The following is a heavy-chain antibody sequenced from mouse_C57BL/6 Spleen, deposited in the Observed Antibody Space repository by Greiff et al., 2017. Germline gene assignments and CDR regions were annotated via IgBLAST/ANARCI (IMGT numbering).Heavy chain of an antibody. J-gene: IGHJ2*01. V-gene: IGHV5-9-1*02. CDR1: GFTFSSYA. Sequence: EVMLVESGEGLVKPGGSLKLSCAASGFTFSSYAMSWVRQTPEKRLEWVAYISSGGDYIYYADTVKGRFTISRDNARNTLYLQMSSLKSEDTAMYYCTRDAGTRYYFDYWGQGTTLTVSS. CDR2: ISSGGDYI. D-gene: IGHD4-1*01. CDR3: TRDAGTRYYFDY.